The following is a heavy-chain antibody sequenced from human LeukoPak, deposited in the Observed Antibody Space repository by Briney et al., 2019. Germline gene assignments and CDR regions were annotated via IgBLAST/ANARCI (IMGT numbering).Heavy chain of an antibody. D-gene: IGHD5-24*01. CDR3: ARTQSGRWLHSDAFDL. V-gene: IGHV3-53*01. CDR1: GFTVSSNY. CDR2: IYSGGST. Sequence: GGSLRLSCAASGFTVSSNYMSWVRQAPGKGLECVSLIYSGGSTYYADSVKGRFTISGDNSKNTLYLQMNSLRAEDTAVYYCARTQSGRWLHSDAFDLWGQGTMVTVSS. J-gene: IGHJ3*01.